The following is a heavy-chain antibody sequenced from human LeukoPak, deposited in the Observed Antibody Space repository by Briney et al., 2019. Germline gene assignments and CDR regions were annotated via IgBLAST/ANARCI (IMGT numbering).Heavy chain of an antibody. CDR2: IILIFGTA. D-gene: IGHD3-22*01. V-gene: IGHV1-69*01. J-gene: IGHJ3*02. CDR1: GGTFSSYA. CDR3: ARLTYYYDSSGYLDAFDI. Sequence: SVKLSCKASGGTFSSYAICWVRQAPGQGLEWMGGIILIFGTANYAQKFQGRVTITADESTSTAYMELSSLRSEDTAVYYCARLTYYYDSSGYLDAFDIWGQGTMVTVSS.